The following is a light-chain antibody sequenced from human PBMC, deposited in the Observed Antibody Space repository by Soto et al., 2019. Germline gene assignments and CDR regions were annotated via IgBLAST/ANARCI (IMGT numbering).Light chain of an antibody. J-gene: IGLJ3*02. CDR2: LDSDGSH. CDR3: QTWGTPWV. Sequence: QLVLTQSTSASASLGASVKLTCTLSSGHSDYAIAWHQQQSEKGPRFLMKLDSDGSHIKGDEIPDRFSGSSSGAERYLTISSLQSDDEADYHCQTWGTPWVFAGGTKLTVL. V-gene: IGLV4-69*01. CDR1: SGHSDYA.